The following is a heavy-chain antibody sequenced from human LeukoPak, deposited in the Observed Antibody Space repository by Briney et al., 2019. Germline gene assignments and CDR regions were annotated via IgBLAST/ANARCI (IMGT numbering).Heavy chain of an antibody. V-gene: IGHV1-69*05. J-gene: IGHJ6*03. CDR2: IIPIFGTA. CDR3: ASSAPRVYYYYYYMDV. CDR1: GGTFSSHA. Sequence: ASVKVSCKASGGTFSSHAISWVRQAPGQGLEWMGRIIPIFGTANYAQKFQGRVTITTDESTSTAYMELSSLRSEDTAVYYCASSAPRVYYYYYYMDVWGKGTTVTVSS. D-gene: IGHD3-10*01.